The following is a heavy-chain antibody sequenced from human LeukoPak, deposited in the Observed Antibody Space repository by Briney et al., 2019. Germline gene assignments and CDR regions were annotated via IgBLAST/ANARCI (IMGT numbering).Heavy chain of an antibody. CDR1: GFTFSSYG. J-gene: IGHJ6*03. CDR2: IRYDGSNQ. Sequence: HTGGSLRLSCAASGFTFSSYGMHWVRQAPGKGLEWVAFIRYDGSNQYYADSVKGRFTISRDNSKNTLYLQMKSLRAEDTAVYYCASGGDIAAAGTYYYYMDVWGKGTTVTISS. D-gene: IGHD6-13*01. V-gene: IGHV3-30*02. CDR3: ASGGDIAAAGTYYYYMDV.